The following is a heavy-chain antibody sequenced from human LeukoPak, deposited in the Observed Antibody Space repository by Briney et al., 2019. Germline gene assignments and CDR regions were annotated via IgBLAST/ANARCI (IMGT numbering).Heavy chain of an antibody. CDR2: LSASGGLT. CDR1: GFTFSSYA. Sequence: PGGSLRLSCAASGFTFSSYAMSWVRQAPGKGLEWVSGLSASGGLTYYSDSVKGRFTVSRDNSKNTLYLQMTSLRADDTAVYYCAKGGSSYSEMDYWGQGTLVTVSS. V-gene: IGHV3-23*01. D-gene: IGHD4-11*01. J-gene: IGHJ4*02. CDR3: AKGGSSYSEMDY.